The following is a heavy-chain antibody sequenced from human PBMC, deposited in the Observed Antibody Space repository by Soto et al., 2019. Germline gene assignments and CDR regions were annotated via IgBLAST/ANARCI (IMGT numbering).Heavy chain of an antibody. V-gene: IGHV4-39*02. Sequence: QLQLQESGPGLVKPSETLSLTCSVSGGSISTDSYNWDWIRQSPGKGLEWIGTIYYDGTPSYNPSLKSQVTISVDTSRNNFSLKVKSVTAADTAMYYCARFFGNAFDVWGQGTMVKVSS. CDR3: ARFFGNAFDV. J-gene: IGHJ3*01. CDR2: IYYDGTP. D-gene: IGHD3-3*01. CDR1: GGSISTDSYN.